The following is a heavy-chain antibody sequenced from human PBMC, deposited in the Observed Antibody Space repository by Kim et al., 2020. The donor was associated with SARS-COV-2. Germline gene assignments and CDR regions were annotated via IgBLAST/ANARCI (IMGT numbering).Heavy chain of an antibody. J-gene: IGHJ6*02. V-gene: IGHV3-23*01. D-gene: IGHD3-3*01. CDR3: ASITIFGVSNYGMDV. Sequence: DSVKGRFTISRDNSKNTLYLQMNSLRAEDTAVYYCASITIFGVSNYGMDVWGQGTTVTVSS.